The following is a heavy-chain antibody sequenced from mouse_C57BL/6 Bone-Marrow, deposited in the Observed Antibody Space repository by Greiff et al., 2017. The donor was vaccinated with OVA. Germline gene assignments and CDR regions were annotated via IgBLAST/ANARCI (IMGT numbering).Heavy chain of an antibody. V-gene: IGHV1-5*01. CDR2: IYPGNSDT. CDR3: TREEKFYYYGCPYWDFDV. D-gene: IGHD1-1*01. J-gene: IGHJ1*03. CDR1: GYTFTSYW. Sequence: VQLQQSGTVLARPGASVKMSCKTSGYTFTSYWMHWVKQRPGQGLEWIGAIYPGNSDTSYNQKFKGKAKLTAVTSASTAYMELSSLTNEDSAVYYCTREEKFYYYGCPYWDFDVWGTGTTVTVSS.